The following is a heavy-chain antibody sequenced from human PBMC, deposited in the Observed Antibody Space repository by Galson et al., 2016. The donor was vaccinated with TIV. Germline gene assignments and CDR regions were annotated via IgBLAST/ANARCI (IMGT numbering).Heavy chain of an antibody. CDR1: GYTLSEIA. Sequence: SVKVSCKVSGYTLSEIAMHWVRQAPGEGLEWVGGFNPEAGRTIYAQKFHGRVTVTEGTATDTAYMELNNLRSDDTAVYYCATVAWFPGLSLDSWGQGTLVIVSS. CDR2: FNPEAGRT. V-gene: IGHV1-24*01. CDR3: ATVAWFPGLSLDS. D-gene: IGHD3-22*01. J-gene: IGHJ4*02.